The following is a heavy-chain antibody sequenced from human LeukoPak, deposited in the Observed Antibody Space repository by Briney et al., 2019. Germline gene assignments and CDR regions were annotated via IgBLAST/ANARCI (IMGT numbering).Heavy chain of an antibody. Sequence: ASVKVSCKASGYTFTSYGISWVRQAPGQGLEWMGWISAYNGNTNYAEKLQGRVTMTTDTSTSTAYMELRSLSSDDTAVYYFVRDRGSIDSHPSDYWRQGTVVTVSS. D-gene: IGHD3-16*02. CDR2: ISAYNGNT. CDR3: VRDRGSIDSHPSDY. J-gene: IGHJ4*02. CDR1: GYTFTSYG. V-gene: IGHV1-18*01.